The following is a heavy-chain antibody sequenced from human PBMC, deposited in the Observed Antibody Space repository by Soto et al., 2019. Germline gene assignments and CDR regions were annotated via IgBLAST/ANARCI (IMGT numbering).Heavy chain of an antibody. Sequence: QVQLVESGGGVVQPGRSLRLSCAASGLTFSSYGMHWVRQAPGKGLEWVAFISYDGSNTYYADSVKGRFTISRVNSENTLYLQMNSLRDEDTAVYFCAKDRWITSYYFDYWGQGTLVTVSS. D-gene: IGHD3-16*01. CDR3: AKDRWITSYYFDY. V-gene: IGHV3-30*18. CDR2: ISYDGSNT. CDR1: GLTFSSYG. J-gene: IGHJ4*02.